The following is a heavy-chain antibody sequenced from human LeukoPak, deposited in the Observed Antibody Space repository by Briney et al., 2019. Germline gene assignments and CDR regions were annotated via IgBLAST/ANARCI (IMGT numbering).Heavy chain of an antibody. D-gene: IGHD2/OR15-2a*01. Sequence: ASVKVSCKPSAYSFPGKSFYWVRQAPGQGLEWMGWIDPNSGDAEYSQTFQGRVTMTWDTSISTAYMQLSSLRSDDAAIYYCATSVIVPWGTLGWLDPWGQGTLVTVSS. CDR1: AYSFPGKS. J-gene: IGHJ5*02. V-gene: IGHV1-2*02. CDR3: ATSVIVPWGTLGWLDP. CDR2: IDPNSGDA.